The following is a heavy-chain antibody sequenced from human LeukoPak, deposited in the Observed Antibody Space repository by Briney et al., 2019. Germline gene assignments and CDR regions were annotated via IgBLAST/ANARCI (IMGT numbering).Heavy chain of an antibody. CDR2: VYTDGSA. Sequence: SETLSLTCTVSGGSMSSFYWSWIRQPAGKRLEWLGRVYTDGSANYDPSLKSRVTMSLVASRNLFSLKLYFVTAADTGVYYCASSNIADRLTNEPPLDRWGKGTLVTVSS. V-gene: IGHV4-4*07. CDR3: ASSNIADRLTNEPPLDR. D-gene: IGHD6-6*01. CDR1: GGSMSSFY. J-gene: IGHJ5*02.